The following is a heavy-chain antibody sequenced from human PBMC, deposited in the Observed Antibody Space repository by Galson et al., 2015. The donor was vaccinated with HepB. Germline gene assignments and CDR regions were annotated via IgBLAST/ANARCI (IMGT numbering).Heavy chain of an antibody. CDR1: GFTFSSYA. D-gene: IGHD3-3*01. CDR2: ISYDGSNK. V-gene: IGHV3-30-3*01. CDR3: ARDHDFWSGHSDY. J-gene: IGHJ4*02. Sequence: SLRLSCAASGFTFSSYAMHWVRQAPGKGLEWVAVISYDGSNKYYADSVKGRFTISRDNSKNTLYLQMNSLRAEDTAVYYCARDHDFWSGHSDYWGQGTLVTVSS.